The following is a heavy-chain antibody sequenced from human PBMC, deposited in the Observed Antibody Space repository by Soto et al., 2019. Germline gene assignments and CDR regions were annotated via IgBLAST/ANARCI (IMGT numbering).Heavy chain of an antibody. Sequence: EVQLLESGGGLVQPGGSLRLSCAASGFTFSTYAMSWVRQAPGKGLEWVSTISGSGGFTYYADSVKGRFTNSKANSKNTLYLQMNSLRAEDTAMYYCAKEGAARRRSGTAIDYWGHGTPVTVSS. CDR3: AKEGAARRRSGTAIDY. CDR1: GFTFSTYA. D-gene: IGHD3-10*01. CDR2: ISGSGGFT. J-gene: IGHJ4*01. V-gene: IGHV3-23*01.